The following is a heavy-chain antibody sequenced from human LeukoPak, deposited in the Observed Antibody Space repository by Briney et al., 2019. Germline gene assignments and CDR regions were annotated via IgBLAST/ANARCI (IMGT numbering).Heavy chain of an antibody. D-gene: IGHD4-11*01. CDR3: AKGNSYYYFDY. CDR1: GFTFSNYA. V-gene: IGHV3-23*01. CDR2: LTSSGDDT. J-gene: IGHJ4*02. Sequence: GGSLRLSCAASGFTFSNYAMTWVRQAPGKGLEWISSLTSSGDDTYYSDSVKGRFTISRDNSRNTLYLHMNSLRAEDTAVYYCAKGNSYYYFDYWGQGILVTVSS.